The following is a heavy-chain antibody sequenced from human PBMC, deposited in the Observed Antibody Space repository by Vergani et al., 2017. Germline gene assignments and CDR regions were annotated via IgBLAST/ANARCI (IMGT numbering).Heavy chain of an antibody. D-gene: IGHD6-19*01. CDR2: INHSGST. J-gene: IGHJ4*02. Sequence: QVQLQQWGAGLLKPSETLSLTCAVYGGSFSGYYWSWIRKPPGKGLEWIGEINHSGSTNYNPSLKSRVTISVDTSKNQFNLKLSSVTAADTAVYYCARGEAVAGNHAQYWGQGTLVTVSS. CDR3: ARGEAVAGNHAQY. CDR1: GGSFSGYY. V-gene: IGHV4-34*01.